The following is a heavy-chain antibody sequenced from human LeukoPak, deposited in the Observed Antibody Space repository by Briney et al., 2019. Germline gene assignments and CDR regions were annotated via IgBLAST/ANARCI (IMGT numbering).Heavy chain of an antibody. CDR2: ISAYNGNT. D-gene: IGHD1-14*01. V-gene: IGHV1-18*01. Sequence: ASVKVSCKASGYTFTSYGISWVRQAPGQGLEWMGWISAYNGNTNYAQKLQGRVTMTTDTSTSTAYMELRSLRSDDTAVYYCARDRRYSTPWEPRCRMDVWGKGTTVTVSS. CDR3: ARDRRYSTPWEPRCRMDV. CDR1: GYTFTSYG. J-gene: IGHJ6*04.